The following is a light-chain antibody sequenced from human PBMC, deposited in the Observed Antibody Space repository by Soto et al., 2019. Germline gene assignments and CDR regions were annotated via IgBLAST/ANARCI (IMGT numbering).Light chain of an antibody. CDR1: SSDVGGYNY. CDR2: EVS. J-gene: IGLJ1*01. CDR3: SSYTSSSIDYV. Sequence: QSALTQPASVSGSPGQSITISCTGTSSDVGGYNYVSWYQQHPGKAPKLMIYEVSNRPSGVSKRFSGSKSGNTASLTISGLQAEDEADYYCSSYTSSSIDYVFGTGTKHTVL. V-gene: IGLV2-14*01.